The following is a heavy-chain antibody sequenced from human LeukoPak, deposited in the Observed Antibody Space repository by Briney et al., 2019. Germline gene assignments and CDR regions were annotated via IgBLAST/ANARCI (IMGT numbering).Heavy chain of an antibody. CDR1: GYTFSSFS. D-gene: IGHD3-22*01. Sequence: PGGCLRLSCVASGYTFSSFSINWVRQAPGKGLEWVSSISVRSNYIYYADSVRGRFSISRDDARNSLYLQMDSLRGDDTAVYYCARLRRNSDSSGYYYYYDYWGQGTLVTVSS. J-gene: IGHJ4*02. V-gene: IGHV3-21*01. CDR3: ARLRRNSDSSGYYYYYDY. CDR2: ISVRSNYI.